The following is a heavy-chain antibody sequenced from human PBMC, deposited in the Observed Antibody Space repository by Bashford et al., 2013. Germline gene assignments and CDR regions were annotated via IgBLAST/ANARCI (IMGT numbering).Heavy chain of an antibody. Sequence: ASVKVSCKASGYTFTSYGISWVRQAPGQGLEWMGWISAYNGNTNYAQKLQGRVTMTTDTSTSTAYMELRSLRSDDTAVYYCARVPPDGFDKYYFDYWGQGTLVTVSS. CDR1: GYTFTSYG. CDR3: ARVPPDGFDKYYFDY. V-gene: IGHV1-18*01. D-gene: IGHD5-24*01. CDR2: ISAYNGNT. J-gene: IGHJ4*02.